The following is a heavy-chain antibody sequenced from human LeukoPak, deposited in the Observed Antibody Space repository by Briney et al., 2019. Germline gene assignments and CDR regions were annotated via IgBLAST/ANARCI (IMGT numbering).Heavy chain of an antibody. D-gene: IGHD3-16*01. Sequence: ASVKASCKASGYTFTSYDINWVRQATGQGLEWMGWMNPNSGNTGYAQKFQGRVTITRNTSISTAYMELSSLRSEDTAVYYCARGTKSGLGESSVGYWGQGTLVTVSS. J-gene: IGHJ4*02. CDR2: MNPNSGNT. V-gene: IGHV1-8*01. CDR1: GYTFTSYD. CDR3: ARGTKSGLGESSVGY.